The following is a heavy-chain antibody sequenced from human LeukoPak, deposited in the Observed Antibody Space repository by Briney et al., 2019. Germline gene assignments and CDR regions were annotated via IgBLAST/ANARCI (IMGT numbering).Heavy chain of an antibody. Sequence: GASVKVSCKASGYTFTSYAMHWVCQAPGQRLEWLGWINAGKGNTKYSQKFQGRVTITRDTSASTAYMELSSLRSEDTAVYYCARSRLYYYESSGSSYFDYWGQGTLVTVSS. J-gene: IGHJ4*02. CDR3: ARSRLYYYESSGSSYFDY. V-gene: IGHV1-3*01. CDR1: GYTFTSYA. D-gene: IGHD3-22*01. CDR2: INAGKGNT.